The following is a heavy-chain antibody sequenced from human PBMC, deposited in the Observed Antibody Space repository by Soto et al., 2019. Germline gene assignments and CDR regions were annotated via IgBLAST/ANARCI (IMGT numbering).Heavy chain of an antibody. CDR1: GYSFAGYW. CDR3: ARQIYDSDTGPNFQYYFDS. CDR2: INPSDSQT. Sequence: GESLKISCKGSGYSFAGYWITWVRQKPGKGLEWMGRINPSDSQTYYSPSFRGHVTISVTKSITTVFLQWSSLRASDTAMYYCARQIYDSDTGPNFQYYFDSWGQGTPVTVSS. J-gene: IGHJ4*02. D-gene: IGHD3-22*01. V-gene: IGHV5-10-1*01.